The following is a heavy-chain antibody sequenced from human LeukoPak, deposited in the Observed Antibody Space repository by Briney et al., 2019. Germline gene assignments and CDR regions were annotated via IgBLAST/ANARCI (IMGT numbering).Heavy chain of an antibody. D-gene: IGHD2-2*01. CDR3: ARLSCSSTSCYPYYFNY. CDR2: IYPGDSDT. Sequence: GESLKISCKGSGYSFTSYWIGWVRQMPGKGLEWMGIIYPGDSDTRYSPSFQGQVTISADKSISTAYLQWSSLKASDTAMYYCARLSCSSTSCYPYYFNYWGQGTLVTVSS. CDR1: GYSFTSYW. J-gene: IGHJ4*02. V-gene: IGHV5-51*01.